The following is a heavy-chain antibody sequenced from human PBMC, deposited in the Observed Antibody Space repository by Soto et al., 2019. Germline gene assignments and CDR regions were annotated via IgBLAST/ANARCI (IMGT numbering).Heavy chain of an antibody. V-gene: IGHV4-39*07. CDR1: GGSISSGPYS. D-gene: IGHD2-2*01. CDR3: ARVVGGYCYGIDV. Sequence: SETLSLTCTVSGGSISSGPYSWGWIRQPPGEGLEWIGTFYYSERTHYNPSLESRVTISVDTSKNQFSLKVSSVTAADTAVYYCARVVGGYCYGIDVWGQGTTVTVSS. CDR2: FYYSERT. J-gene: IGHJ6*02.